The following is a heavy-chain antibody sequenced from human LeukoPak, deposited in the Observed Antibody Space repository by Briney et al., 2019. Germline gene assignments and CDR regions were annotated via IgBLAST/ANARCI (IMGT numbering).Heavy chain of an antibody. Sequence: ASVKVSCKASGYTFTGYYMHWVRQAPGQGLEWMGWINPNSGGTNYAQKFQGRVTMTRDTSISTAYMELSRLRSDDTAVFYCAREPSTHDSAGYELSDYWGQGTLVTVSS. J-gene: IGHJ4*02. D-gene: IGHD3-22*01. CDR1: GYTFTGYY. CDR3: AREPSTHDSAGYELSDY. CDR2: INPNSGGT. V-gene: IGHV1-2*02.